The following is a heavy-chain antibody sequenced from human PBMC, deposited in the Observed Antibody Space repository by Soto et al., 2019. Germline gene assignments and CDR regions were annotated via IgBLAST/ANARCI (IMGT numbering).Heavy chain of an antibody. CDR2: ISAYNGNT. CDR3: ARSPHILLWFGDGEY. V-gene: IGHV1-18*01. D-gene: IGHD3-10*01. J-gene: IGHJ4*02. CDR1: GYTFTSYG. Sequence: ASVKVSCKASGYTFTSYGISWVRQAPGQGLEWMGWISAYNGNTNYAQKLQGRVTMTTDTSTSTAYMELRSLRSDDTAVYYCARSPHILLWFGDGEYWGQGTLVTVSS.